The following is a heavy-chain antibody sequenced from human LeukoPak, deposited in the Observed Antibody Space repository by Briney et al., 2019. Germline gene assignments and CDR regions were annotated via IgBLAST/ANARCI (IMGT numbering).Heavy chain of an antibody. Sequence: PSETLSLTCIVSGGSISSSSYYWGWIRQPPGKGLEWIGSIYYSGSTYYNPSLKSRVTISVDTSKNQFSLKLSSVTAADTAVYYCAAGERRYYFDYWGQGTLVTVSS. CDR3: AAGERRYYFDY. CDR1: GGSISSSSYY. V-gene: IGHV4-39*07. J-gene: IGHJ4*02. CDR2: IYYSGST. D-gene: IGHD3-16*01.